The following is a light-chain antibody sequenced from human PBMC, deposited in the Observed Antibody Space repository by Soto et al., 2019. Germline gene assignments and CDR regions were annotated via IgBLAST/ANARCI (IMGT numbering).Light chain of an antibody. CDR1: QGISSY. CDR2: AAS. CDR3: QQYYSYLLT. J-gene: IGKJ5*01. V-gene: IGKV1-8*01. Sequence: AIRMTQSPSSLSASTGERVTITCRASQGISSYLAWYQQKPGKAPKLLIYAASTLQSGVPSRFSGSGSGTDFTLIISCLQSEDFATYYCQQYYSYLLTFGGGTRLEIK.